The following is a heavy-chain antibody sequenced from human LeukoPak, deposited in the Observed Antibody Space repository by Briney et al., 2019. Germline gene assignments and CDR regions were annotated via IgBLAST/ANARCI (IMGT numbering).Heavy chain of an antibody. CDR3: AKDRTLYSSGWSVDY. D-gene: IGHD6-19*01. J-gene: IGHJ4*02. Sequence: GGSLRLSFAASGFTFSTYGMHWVRQAPGKGLEWVALIRYDGSNEYYVDSVKGRFTISRDNSKNTLYLQMNSLGAEDTAVYYCAKDRTLYSSGWSVDYWGQGTLVTVSS. V-gene: IGHV3-30*02. CDR2: IRYDGSNE. CDR1: GFTFSTYG.